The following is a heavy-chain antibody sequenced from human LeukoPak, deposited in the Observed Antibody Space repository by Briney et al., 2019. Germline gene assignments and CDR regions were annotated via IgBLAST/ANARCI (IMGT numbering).Heavy chain of an antibody. CDR1: GFTFSSYS. CDR3: ARDRGGSYSAIDY. V-gene: IGHV3-48*04. CDR2: ISSSSITI. Sequence: GGSLRLSCAASGFTFSSYSLNWVRQAPGKGLEWVSFISSSSITIYYADSVKGRFTISRDNAEKSLYLQMNSLKAEDTAVYYCARDRGGSYSAIDYWGQGTLVTVSS. J-gene: IGHJ4*02. D-gene: IGHD2-15*01.